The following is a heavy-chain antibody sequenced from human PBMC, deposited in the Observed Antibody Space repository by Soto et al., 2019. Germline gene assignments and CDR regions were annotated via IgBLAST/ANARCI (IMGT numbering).Heavy chain of an antibody. CDR1: GFTVSSNY. V-gene: IGHV3-53*01. D-gene: IGHD2-2*01. CDR2: IYSDGST. CDR3: ARESTSNCYYYGMDV. Sequence: EVQLVESGGGLIQPGGSLRLSCAASGFTVSSNYMTWVRQAPGKGLEWVSIIYSDGSTYYADSVKGRFTISRDNSKNTLYLQMNGLRADDPAVYYCARESTSNCYYYGMDVWGQGTTVTVSS. J-gene: IGHJ6*02.